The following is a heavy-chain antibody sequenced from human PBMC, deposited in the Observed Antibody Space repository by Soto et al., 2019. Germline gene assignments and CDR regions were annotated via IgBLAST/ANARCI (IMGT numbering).Heavy chain of an antibody. V-gene: IGHV1-2*02. CDR3: GRGRSGEIVIFY. J-gene: IGHJ4*02. D-gene: IGHD6-19*01. Sequence: QVQLVQSGAEVKESGASVKVSCKASGYTFSGYYIHWVRQAPGQAPEWVGEIGPKSGDTRYAQKFQGRVTMTKDTSITTVYMELRNLSPDDTAVDLCGRGRSGEIVIFYWGQGTLVTVPS. CDR2: IGPKSGDT. CDR1: GYTFSGYY.